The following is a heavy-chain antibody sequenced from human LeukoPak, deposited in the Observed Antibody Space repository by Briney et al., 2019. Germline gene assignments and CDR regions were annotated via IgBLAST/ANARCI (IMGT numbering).Heavy chain of an antibody. Sequence: GGSLRLSCAASGFTFSNYDMHWVRQATGKGLEWVASIGTAGDTYYPGSVKGRFTISRENAKNSLYLQMNSLRAEDTALYYCVRRERFTSSWYLDYWGQGTLVTVSS. CDR2: IGTAGDT. CDR3: VRRERFTSSWYLDY. V-gene: IGHV3-13*01. CDR1: GFTFSNYD. J-gene: IGHJ4*02. D-gene: IGHD6-13*01.